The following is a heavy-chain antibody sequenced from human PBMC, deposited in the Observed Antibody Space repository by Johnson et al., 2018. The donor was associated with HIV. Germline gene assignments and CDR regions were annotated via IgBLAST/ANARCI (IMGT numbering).Heavy chain of an antibody. J-gene: IGHJ3*02. CDR1: GFTFSSYA. V-gene: IGHV3-9*01. Sequence: VQLLESGGGLVQPGGSLRLSCAASGFTFSSYAMSWVRQAPGKGLEWVSGITGNSGSIGYADSVKGRFTISRDNAKNSLYLQMNSLRAEDTALYDCEKDIRMRTTLFDAFDIWGQGTMVTVSS. D-gene: IGHD4-11*01. CDR2: ITGNSGSI. CDR3: EKDIRMRTTLFDAFDI.